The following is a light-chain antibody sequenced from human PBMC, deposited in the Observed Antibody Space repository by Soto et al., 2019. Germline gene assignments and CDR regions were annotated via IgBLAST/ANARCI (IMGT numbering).Light chain of an antibody. CDR2: EVS. CDR3: CSYSGSNNYV. Sequence: QSALTQPPSASGSPGQSVTISCTGTSSDVGGYNYVSWYQQHPSKAPKLMIYEVSKRPSGVPDRFSGSKSGNTASLTVSGTQSEDEDDSYCCSYSGSNNYVFGTGTKLTVL. V-gene: IGLV2-8*01. CDR1: SSDVGGYNY. J-gene: IGLJ1*01.